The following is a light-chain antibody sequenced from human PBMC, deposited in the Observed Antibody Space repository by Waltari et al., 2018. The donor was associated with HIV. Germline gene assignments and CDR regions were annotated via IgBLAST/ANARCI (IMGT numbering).Light chain of an antibody. CDR2: DVS. CDR1: SSDIGTYNY. V-gene: IGLV2-14*01. J-gene: IGLJ2*01. CDR3: SSYTSSSTPVV. Sequence: QSALTQPASVSGYPGQSITISCTGTSSDIGTYNYVSWYQQHPGKAPKLMIYDVSNRPSGVSNRFSGSKSGNTASLTISGLQAEDEADYYCSSYTSSSTPVVFGGGTKLTVL.